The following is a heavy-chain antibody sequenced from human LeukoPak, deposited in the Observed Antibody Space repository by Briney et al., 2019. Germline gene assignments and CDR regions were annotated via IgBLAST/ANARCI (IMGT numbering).Heavy chain of an antibody. CDR2: ISAYNGNT. D-gene: IGHD6-13*01. CDR1: GYTFTSYG. Sequence: ASVKVSCKASGYTFTSYGISWVRQAPRQGLEWMGWISAYNGNTNYAQKLQGRVTTTTDTSTSTAYMELRSLRSDDTAVYYCARVGWVAAAGNWFDPWGQGTLVTVSS. CDR3: ARVGWVAAAGNWFDP. J-gene: IGHJ5*02. V-gene: IGHV1-18*01.